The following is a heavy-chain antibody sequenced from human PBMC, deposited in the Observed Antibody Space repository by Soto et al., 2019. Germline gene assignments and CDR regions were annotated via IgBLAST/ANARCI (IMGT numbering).Heavy chain of an antibody. CDR3: AIHGITGRYHDVFDI. V-gene: IGHV4-39*01. D-gene: IGHD1-26*01. J-gene: IGHJ3*02. Sequence: PSETLSLTCTVSGGSISSSRCHWGWIRQPPGKGLEWIASIKYSGTTFYNPSLKSRVTLSVDTSKNQFALKLSSVTAAETAVYYCAIHGITGRYHDVFDIWGQGTMVTVSS. CDR2: IKYSGTT. CDR1: GGSISSSRCH.